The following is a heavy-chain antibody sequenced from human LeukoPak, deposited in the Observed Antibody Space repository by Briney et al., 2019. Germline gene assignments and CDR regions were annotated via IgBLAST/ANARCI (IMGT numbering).Heavy chain of an antibody. CDR1: GGSFSGYY. D-gene: IGHD5-18*01. V-gene: IGHV4-34*01. J-gene: IGHJ4*02. Sequence: SEALSLTCAVHGGSFSGYYWSWIRQPPGKGLEWIGEINHSGSTNYNPSLKSRVTISVDTSKNQFSLNLSSVTAADTAVYYCARRGYTYGYTYWGQGTLVTVSS. CDR3: ARRGYTYGYTY. CDR2: INHSGST.